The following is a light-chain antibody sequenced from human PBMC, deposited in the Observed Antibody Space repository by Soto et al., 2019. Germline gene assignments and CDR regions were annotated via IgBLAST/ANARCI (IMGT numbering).Light chain of an antibody. V-gene: IGKV1-33*01. CDR2: DAS. CDR3: QHYYTLPIT. CDR1: QDIGTY. Sequence: IRMTQSPSSFSASTGDRVSITCRATQDIGTYLAWYQQKAGKAPNLLIYDASHLETGVPSRFSGSGSGTHFTFTINSLQPEDFATYYCQHYYTLPITFGQGTRLEIK. J-gene: IGKJ5*01.